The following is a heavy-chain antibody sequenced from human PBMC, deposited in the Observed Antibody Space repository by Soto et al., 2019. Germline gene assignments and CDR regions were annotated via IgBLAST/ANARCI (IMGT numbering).Heavy chain of an antibody. CDR3: AKDRAEYCTNGVCYSFDY. CDR2: ISGSGGST. V-gene: IGHV3-23*01. J-gene: IGHJ4*02. CDR1: GFTFSSYA. D-gene: IGHD2-8*01. Sequence: GGSLRLSCAASGFTFSSYAMSWVRQAPGKGLEWVSAISGSGGSTYYADSVKGRFTISRDNSKNTLYLQMNSLRAEDTAVYYCAKDRAEYCTNGVCYSFDYWGQGTLVTVSS.